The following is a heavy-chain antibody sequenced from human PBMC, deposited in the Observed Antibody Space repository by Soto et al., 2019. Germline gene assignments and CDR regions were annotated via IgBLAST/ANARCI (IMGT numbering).Heavy chain of an antibody. V-gene: IGHV1-18*01. CDR1: GYTFTNYA. J-gene: IGHJ2*01. CDR3: ARCYCSVGSCYACWHFDL. CDR2: ISASTRNT. Sequence: QVQLVQSGAEVKKPGASVKVSWQASGYTFTNYAISWVRQAPGQGLEWMGWISASTRNTDQAQNFQGRVTMTIDTSTNTANMELRSLRSDDTAVYYCARCYCSVGSCYACWHFDLWGRGTLVTVSS. D-gene: IGHD2-15*01.